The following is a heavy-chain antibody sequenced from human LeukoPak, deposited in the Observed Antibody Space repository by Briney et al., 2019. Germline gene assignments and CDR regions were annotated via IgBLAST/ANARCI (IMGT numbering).Heavy chain of an antibody. Sequence: GGSLRLSCAASGFTFSDCYMSWIRQAPGKGLEWLSYISRSGSHTPYADSVKGRFTVSRDNAKNSLSLELNSLRVDDTAVYYCARVGSTAEAGTPDYRGQGTLVTVSS. D-gene: IGHD6-13*01. J-gene: IGHJ4*02. CDR1: GFTFSDCY. CDR2: ISRSGSHT. CDR3: ARVGSTAEAGTPDY. V-gene: IGHV3-11*06.